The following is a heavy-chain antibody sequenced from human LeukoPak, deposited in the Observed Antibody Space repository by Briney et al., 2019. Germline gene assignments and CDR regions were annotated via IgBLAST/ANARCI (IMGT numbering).Heavy chain of an antibody. D-gene: IGHD3-16*01. Sequence: GGSLRLSCEASGFTFGSFAMSWVRQAPGKGLEWVSGISGSGYYTYYADSVKGRFTISRDNPKNTLYIELNSLRAEDTALNFCAKDGSWGDYQFYFYMDVWGKGTTVTVSS. J-gene: IGHJ6*03. CDR1: GFTFGSFA. V-gene: IGHV3-23*01. CDR2: ISGSGYYT. CDR3: AKDGSWGDYQFYFYMDV.